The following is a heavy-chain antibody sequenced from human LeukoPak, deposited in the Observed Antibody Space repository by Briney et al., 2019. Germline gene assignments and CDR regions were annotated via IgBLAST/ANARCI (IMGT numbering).Heavy chain of an antibody. D-gene: IGHD3-3*01. V-gene: IGHV3-66*04. CDR1: GFTVSTNY. J-gene: IGHJ6*02. Sequence: GGSLRLSCAASGFTVSTNYMSWVRQAPGEGLEWVSVIYSGGSTYYADSVKGRFTISRDNSKNTLYLQMNSLRAEDTAVYYCARHFGVITKGVYYYYYGMDVWGQGTTVTVSS. CDR3: ARHFGVITKGVYYYYYGMDV. CDR2: IYSGGST.